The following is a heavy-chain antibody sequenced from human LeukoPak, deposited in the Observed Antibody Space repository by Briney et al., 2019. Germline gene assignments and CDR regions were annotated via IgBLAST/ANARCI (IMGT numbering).Heavy chain of an antibody. CDR2: IKSDGTT. CDR3: ARLRRGY. J-gene: IGHJ4*02. CDR1: GLTFSSNH. V-gene: IGHV3-53*01. Sequence: PGGSLRLSCAASGLTFSSNHMSWVRQAPGKGLEWVSLIKSDGTTEYADSVTGRFTISRDNSKNTLFLQMNSLRVEDTAVYYCARLRRGYWGRGTPVTVSS.